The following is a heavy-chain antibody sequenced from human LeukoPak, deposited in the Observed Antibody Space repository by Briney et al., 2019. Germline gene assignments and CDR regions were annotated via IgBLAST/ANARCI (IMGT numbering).Heavy chain of an antibody. Sequence: SETLSLTCTVSGGSISTYFWSWIRQPARKGLEWIGRIYTSGSTNYNPSLKSRVTMSVDTSKNQFSLKLSSVTAADTAVYYCARDGGYSGYDYLAVGYYFDYWGQGTLVTVSS. V-gene: IGHV4-4*07. D-gene: IGHD5-12*01. CDR3: ARDGGYSGYDYLAVGYYFDY. CDR1: GGSISTYF. CDR2: IYTSGST. J-gene: IGHJ4*02.